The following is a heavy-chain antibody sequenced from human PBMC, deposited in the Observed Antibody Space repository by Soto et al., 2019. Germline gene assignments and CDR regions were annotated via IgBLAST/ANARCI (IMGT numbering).Heavy chain of an antibody. V-gene: IGHV1-3*01. J-gene: IGHJ4*02. Sequence: ASVNVSCKASGYTFTSYAMHWVRQAPGQRLEWMGWINAGNGNTKYSQKFQGRVTITRDTSASTAYMELSSLRSEDTAVYYCARGPYYYDSSGYPYYFDYWGQGTLVPVSS. CDR3: ARGPYYYDSSGYPYYFDY. CDR1: GYTFTSYA. D-gene: IGHD3-22*01. CDR2: INAGNGNT.